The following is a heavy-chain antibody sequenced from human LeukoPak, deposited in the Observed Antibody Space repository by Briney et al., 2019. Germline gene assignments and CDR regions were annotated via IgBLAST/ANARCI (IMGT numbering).Heavy chain of an antibody. D-gene: IGHD2-2*01. Sequence: SGGSLRLSCAASGFTFSSYWMHWVRQAPGKGLVWVSRINSDGTTSYADSVKGRFTISRDNVKNTLYLQMNSLRAEDAAVYYCARDPIIIVPAALDYWGRGTLVTVSS. CDR3: ARDPIIIVPAALDY. J-gene: IGHJ4*02. V-gene: IGHV3-74*01. CDR2: INSDGTT. CDR1: GFTFSSYW.